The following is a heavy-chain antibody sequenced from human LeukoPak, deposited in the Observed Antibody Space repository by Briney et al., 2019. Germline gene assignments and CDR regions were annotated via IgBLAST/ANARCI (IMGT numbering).Heavy chain of an antibody. Sequence: GGSLRLSCAASGFTFSSYGMHWVRQAPGKGLEWVAVILVDGSNKYYADSVKGRFTISRDNSKNTLYLQMNSLRAEDTAVYYCARNKNYYGSGSYFNWFDPWGQGTLVTVSS. J-gene: IGHJ5*02. CDR2: ILVDGSNK. V-gene: IGHV3-33*05. CDR3: ARNKNYYGSGSYFNWFDP. CDR1: GFTFSSYG. D-gene: IGHD3-10*01.